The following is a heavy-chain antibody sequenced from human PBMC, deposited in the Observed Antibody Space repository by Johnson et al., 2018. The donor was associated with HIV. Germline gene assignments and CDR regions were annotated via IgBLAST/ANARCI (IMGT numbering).Heavy chain of an antibody. CDR1: GFTFRSYG. V-gene: IGHV3-30*03. D-gene: IGHD6-19*01. J-gene: IGHJ3*02. CDR2: ISYDGSNK. Sequence: QVQLVESGGGVVQPGRSLRLSCAVSGFTFRSYGVHWVRQAPGKGLEWVAVISYDGSNKYYADSVKGRFTISRDNAKNSLYLQMNSLRVEDTALYYCARDRARWSSGWYNDAFDIWGQGTMVTVSS. CDR3: ARDRARWSSGWYNDAFDI.